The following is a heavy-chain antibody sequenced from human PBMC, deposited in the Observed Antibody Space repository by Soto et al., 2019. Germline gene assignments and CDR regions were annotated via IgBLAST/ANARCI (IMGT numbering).Heavy chain of an antibody. CDR3: VKDDGGYPSTAPH. D-gene: IGHD3-22*01. CDR2: ISGSGDRT. J-gene: IGHJ1*01. CDR1: GITISNYP. V-gene: IGHV3-23*01. Sequence: GVLRLSCAASGITISNYPMSWVRQAPGKGLDWVSGISGSGDRTYYADSAKGRFTISKDISKNSLSLQLDNLGVEDTAVYFCVKDDGGYPSTAPHWGQGTLVTVSS.